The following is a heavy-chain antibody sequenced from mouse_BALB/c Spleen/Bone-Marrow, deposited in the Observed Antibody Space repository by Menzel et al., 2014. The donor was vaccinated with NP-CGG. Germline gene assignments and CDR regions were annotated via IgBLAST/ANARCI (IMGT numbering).Heavy chain of an antibody. V-gene: IGHV5-6*02. J-gene: IGHJ2*01. D-gene: IGHD4-1*01. CDR1: AFTFSNYG. Sequence: EVKLVESGGDLVKPGGSPKLSCAASAFTFSNYGMSWVRQTPDKRLEWVATISSVGSYTYYPDSVKGRFTISRDNAKNTLFLQMSSLKSEDTAMYYCARRGTGTGSYYFDYWGQGTTLTVSS. CDR2: ISSVGSYT. CDR3: ARRGTGTGSYYFDY.